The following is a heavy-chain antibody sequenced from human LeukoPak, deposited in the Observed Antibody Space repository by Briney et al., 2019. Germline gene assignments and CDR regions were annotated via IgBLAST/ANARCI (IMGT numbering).Heavy chain of an antibody. CDR1: GFTFSSNP. V-gene: IGHV3-23*01. Sequence: PGGSLRLSCAGSGFTFSSNPLSWVRQAPGKGLEWVSAISGSGGNTYYGDSVRGRFTISGDNSKNTLYLQMNTLRADDTAVYYCATTKQARRYFDYWGQGILVTVSS. CDR2: ISGSGGNT. CDR3: ATTKQARRYFDY. D-gene: IGHD1-1*01. J-gene: IGHJ4*02.